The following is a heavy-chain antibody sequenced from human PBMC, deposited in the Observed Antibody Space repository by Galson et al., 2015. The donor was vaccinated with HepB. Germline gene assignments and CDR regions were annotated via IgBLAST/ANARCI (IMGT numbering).Heavy chain of an antibody. D-gene: IGHD3-10*01. J-gene: IGHJ6*02. CDR2: IWYGGSNK. CDR1: GFTFSSYG. V-gene: IGHV3-33*01. CDR3: ARETSGSYYHYYGMDV. Sequence: SLRLSCAASGFTFSSYGMHWVRQAPGKGLEWVAVIWYGGSNKYYADSVKGRFTISRDNSKNTLYLQMNSLRAEDTAVYYCARETSGSYYHYYGMDVWGQGTTVTVSS.